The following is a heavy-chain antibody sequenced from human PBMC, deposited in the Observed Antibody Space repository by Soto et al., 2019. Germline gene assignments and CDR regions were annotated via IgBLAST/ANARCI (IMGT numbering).Heavy chain of an antibody. Sequence: EVQLLESGGGLVQPGGSLRISCVASEFTFSTFPMSWVRQAPGKGLEWVSTLRGATYYADSVKGRFTISRDSSKNTLYLQMNSLTADDTAVYYCAKALPDSSGFSYLDSWGQGTLVTVSS. CDR3: AKALPDSSGFSYLDS. CDR2: LRGAT. CDR1: EFTFSTFP. D-gene: IGHD3-22*01. J-gene: IGHJ4*02. V-gene: IGHV3-23*01.